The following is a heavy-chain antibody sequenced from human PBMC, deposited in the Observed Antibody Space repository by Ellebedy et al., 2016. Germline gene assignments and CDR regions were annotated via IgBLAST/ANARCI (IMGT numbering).Heavy chain of an antibody. V-gene: IGHV1-69*04. CDR3: ARDVFWRWLQISNYYYYGMDV. CDR1: GGTFSSYA. J-gene: IGHJ6*02. Sequence: SVKVSXXASGGTFSSYAISWVRQAPGQGLEWMGRIIPILGIANYAQKFQGRVTITADKSTSTAYMELSSLRSEDTAVYYCARDVFWRWLQISNYYYYGMDVWGQGTTVTVSS. D-gene: IGHD5-24*01. CDR2: IIPILGIA.